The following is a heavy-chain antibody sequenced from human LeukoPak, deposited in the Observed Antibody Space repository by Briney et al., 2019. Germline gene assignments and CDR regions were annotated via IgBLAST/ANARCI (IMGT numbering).Heavy chain of an antibody. CDR3: ARAGYYDSSGYSHFYFDY. CDR1: GFTFGSYA. CDR2: ISYDGSNK. Sequence: PGGSLRLSCAASGFTFGSYAMHWVRQAPGKGLEWVAVISYDGSNKYYADSVKGRFTISRDNSKNTLYLQMNSLRAEDTAVYYCARAGYYDSSGYSHFYFDYWGQGTLVTVSS. V-gene: IGHV3-30*01. D-gene: IGHD3-22*01. J-gene: IGHJ4*02.